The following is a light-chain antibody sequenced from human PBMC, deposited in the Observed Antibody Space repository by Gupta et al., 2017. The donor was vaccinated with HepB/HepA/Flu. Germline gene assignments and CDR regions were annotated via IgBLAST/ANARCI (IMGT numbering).Light chain of an antibody. Sequence: DIVLTQSPATLSLSPGERATLSCRASQSVNSYLAWYQQKPGQAPRLLIYDASNRAAGIPARFSGSGSGTDFTLSISSLEPEDLAVNYCQQRSDWPITFGQGTRLEIK. CDR3: QQRSDWPIT. CDR2: DAS. J-gene: IGKJ5*01. CDR1: QSVNSY. V-gene: IGKV3-11*01.